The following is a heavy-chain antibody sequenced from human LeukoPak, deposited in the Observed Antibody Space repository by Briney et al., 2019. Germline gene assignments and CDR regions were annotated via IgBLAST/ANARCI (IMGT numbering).Heavy chain of an antibody. D-gene: IGHD3-10*01. CDR1: TSR. V-gene: IGHV1-18*01. CDR2: IGTYGGDT. Sequence: TSRIILVRQAPGQGLEWMGWIGTYGGDTYYAQKFQGRITVTTDTSTSTVYMELRNLRSDDTAVYYCARDIITMVRGVPYYYGMDVWGQGTTVTVSS. CDR3: ARDIITMVRGVPYYYGMDV. J-gene: IGHJ6*02.